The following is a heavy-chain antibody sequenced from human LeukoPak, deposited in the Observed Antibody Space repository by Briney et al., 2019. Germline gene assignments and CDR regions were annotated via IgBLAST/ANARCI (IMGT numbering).Heavy chain of an antibody. CDR3: ARGNLVGAKAGYYYGMDV. V-gene: IGHV4-39*07. D-gene: IGHD1-26*01. CDR1: GGSISSSSYY. CDR2: IYYSGST. J-gene: IGHJ6*02. Sequence: PSETLSLTCTVSGGSISSSSYYWGWIRQPPGKGLEWIGSIYYSGSTYYNPSLKSRVTISVDTSKNQFSLKLSSVTAADTAVYYCARGNLVGAKAGYYYGMDVWGQGTTVTVSS.